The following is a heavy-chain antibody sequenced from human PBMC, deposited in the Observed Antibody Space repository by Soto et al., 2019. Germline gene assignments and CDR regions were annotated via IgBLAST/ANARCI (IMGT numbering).Heavy chain of an antibody. CDR1: GDFISAGKW. J-gene: IGHJ6*02. V-gene: IGHV4-4*02. Sequence: QVQLHESGPGLVQPSGTLSLTCSVSGDFISAGKWWSWVRQSPGKRPEWIGEIFHTGSTNYNPSLKSRISISIDNSKTQFSLKMSSVTAADTAVYYCATSRQWPTRLGMGVWGHGTTVIVSS. CDR2: IFHTGST. CDR3: ATSRQWPTRLGMGV. D-gene: IGHD6-19*01.